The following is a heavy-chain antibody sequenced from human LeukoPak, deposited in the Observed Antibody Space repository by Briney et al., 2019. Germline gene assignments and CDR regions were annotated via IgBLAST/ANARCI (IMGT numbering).Heavy chain of an antibody. V-gene: IGHV3-23*01. D-gene: IGHD6-6*01. J-gene: IGHJ4*02. CDR1: GFTFSSYA. CDR3: AKSLSGARPNFDFDY. CDR2: ISGSGGST. Sequence: GGSLRLSCAASGFTFSSYAMSWVRQAPGKGREWVSAISGSGGSTYYADSVKGRFTISRDNSKNTLYLQMNSLRAEDTAVYYCAKSLSGARPNFDFDYWGQGTLVTVSS.